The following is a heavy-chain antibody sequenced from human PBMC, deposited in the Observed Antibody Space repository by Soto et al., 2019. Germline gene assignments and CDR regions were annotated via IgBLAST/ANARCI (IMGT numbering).Heavy chain of an antibody. CDR3: AKGELTSVGRVTSYYYAVMEV. V-gene: IGHV1-69*06. D-gene: IGHD3-3*01. J-gene: IGHJ6*02. CDR1: GGTFSSYA. CDR2: IIPIFGTA. Sequence: SVNVSCPSSGGTFSSYAISWLRQAPGQGLEWMGGIIPIFGTANYAQKFQGRVTITADKSTSTAYMELSSLRSEDTAVEYCAKGELTSVGRVTSYYYAVMEVRR.